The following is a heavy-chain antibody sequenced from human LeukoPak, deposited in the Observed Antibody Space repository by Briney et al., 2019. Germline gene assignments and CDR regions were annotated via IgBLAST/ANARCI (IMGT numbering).Heavy chain of an antibody. CDR2: IGTAGDT. D-gene: IGHD2-15*01. CDR3: ARVIVVVVAATFGPEHEYFQH. CDR1: GFTFSSYD. V-gene: IGHV3-13*03. J-gene: IGHJ1*01. Sequence: PGGSLRLSCAACGFTFSSYDMHWVRQATGKGLEWVSAIGTAGDTYYPGSVKGQFTISRENAKNSLYLQMNSLRAGDTAVYYCARVIVVVVAATFGPEHEYFQHWARAPWSPSPQ.